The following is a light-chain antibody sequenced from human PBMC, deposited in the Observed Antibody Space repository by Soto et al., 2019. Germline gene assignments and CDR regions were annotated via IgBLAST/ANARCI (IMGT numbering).Light chain of an antibody. Sequence: QSALTQPACVSGSPGQSITIFCAGTSSDLGAYNYVSWYQQHSGKAPTLIIYEVTNRPSGVSNRFSATKSGNTASLTIFGLQAEDEADYYCSSYTSSSSWVFGGGTKLTVL. J-gene: IGLJ3*02. V-gene: IGLV2-14*01. CDR1: SSDLGAYNY. CDR2: EVT. CDR3: SSYTSSSSWV.